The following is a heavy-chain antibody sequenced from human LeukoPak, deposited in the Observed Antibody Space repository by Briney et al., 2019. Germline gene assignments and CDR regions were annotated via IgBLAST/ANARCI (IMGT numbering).Heavy chain of an antibody. D-gene: IGHD1-26*01. J-gene: IGHJ4*01. CDR3: GRRGIGGSWIDY. CDR1: GFTHIKYL. Sequence: GGSLRLSCTASGFTHIKYLMKWVRQAPGKGLEWVSAIRVSGSFTDYADSVKGRFTISRDNSKNTLYLQINNLRAEDTAVYYCGRRGIGGSWIDYWGQGTLVTVSS. V-gene: IGHV3-23*01. CDR2: IRVSGSFT.